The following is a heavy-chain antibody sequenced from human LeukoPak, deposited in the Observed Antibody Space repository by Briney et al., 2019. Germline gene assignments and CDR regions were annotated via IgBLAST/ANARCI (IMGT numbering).Heavy chain of an antibody. J-gene: IGHJ4*02. D-gene: IGHD6-6*01. CDR2: ISGSGGST. CDR1: GFTFSDHA. Sequence: GGSLRLSCAASGFTFSDHALSWVRQAPGKGLEWVSVISGSGGSTYYADSVKGRFTISRDNSKNTLYLQMNSLRAEDTAVYYCAKEGNRISSTPIDYWGQGTLVTVSS. CDR3: AKEGNRISSTPIDY. V-gene: IGHV3-23*01.